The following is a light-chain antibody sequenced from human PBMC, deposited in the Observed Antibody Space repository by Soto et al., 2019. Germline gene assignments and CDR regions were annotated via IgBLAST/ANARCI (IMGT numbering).Light chain of an antibody. J-gene: IGLJ1*01. V-gene: IGLV2-14*01. CDR1: SSDVGCYNA. CDR3: NSYRHSTTLV. CDR2: EVS. Sequence: QSALTQPASVSGSPGQSITISCTGTSSDVGCYNAVSWFQQHPSKAPKLINYEVSHRPSGVSIRFSGSKSGNTASLTISGLQAEDEADYYCNSYRHSTTLVFGTGTKLTVL.